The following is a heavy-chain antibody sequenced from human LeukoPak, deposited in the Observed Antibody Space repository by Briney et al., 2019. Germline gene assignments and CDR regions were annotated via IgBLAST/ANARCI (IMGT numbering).Heavy chain of an antibody. D-gene: IGHD6-13*01. V-gene: IGHV3-74*01. Sequence: GGSLRLSCAASGFTFSSYWMHWVRQAPGKGLVWVSRINSDGSSTSYADSVKGRFTISRDNAKNTLYLQMNSLRAEDTAVYYCARASIAAAAFDYWGQGTLVTVSS. CDR2: INSDGSST. CDR3: ARASIAAAAFDY. J-gene: IGHJ4*02. CDR1: GFTFSSYW.